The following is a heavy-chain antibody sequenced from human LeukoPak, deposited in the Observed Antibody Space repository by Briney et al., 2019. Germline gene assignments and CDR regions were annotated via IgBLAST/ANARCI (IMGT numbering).Heavy chain of an antibody. Sequence: SETLSLTCTVSGGSISSYYWSWIRQPAGKGLEWIGRIYTSGSTNYNPSLKSRVTMSVDTSKNQFSLKLSSVTAADTAVYCCARLLGYCSGGSCLNWFDPWGQGTLVTVSS. CDR1: GGSISSYY. CDR3: ARLLGYCSGGSCLNWFDP. CDR2: IYTSGST. V-gene: IGHV4-4*07. J-gene: IGHJ5*02. D-gene: IGHD2-15*01.